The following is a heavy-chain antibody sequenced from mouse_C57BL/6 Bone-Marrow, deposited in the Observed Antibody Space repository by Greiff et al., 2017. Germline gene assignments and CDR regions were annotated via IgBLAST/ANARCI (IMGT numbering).Heavy chain of an antibody. CDR1: GYTFTSYW. V-gene: IGHV1-50*01. CDR3: GAVPFDY. CDR2: IDPSVSYT. J-gene: IGHJ2*01. Sequence: QVQLQQPGAELVKPGASVKLSCKASGYTFTSYWMQWVKQRPGQGLEWIGEIDPSVSYTNYNQKFKGKATLTVDTSSSTAYMQISSLTSEDSAVYYCGAVPFDYWGQGTTLTVSS.